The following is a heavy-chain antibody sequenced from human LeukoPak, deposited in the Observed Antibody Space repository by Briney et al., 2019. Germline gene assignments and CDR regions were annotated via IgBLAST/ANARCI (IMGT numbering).Heavy chain of an antibody. V-gene: IGHV5-10-1*01. CDR3: ARDVRYFDWYWDY. CDR1: GYSFTSYW. Sequence: GESLRISCKGSGYSFTSYWISWVRQMPGKGLEWMGRIDPSDSYTDYSPSFQGHVTISADKSISTAYLQWSSLKASDTAMYYCARDVRYFDWYWDYWGQGTLVTVSS. CDR2: IDPSDSYT. J-gene: IGHJ4*02. D-gene: IGHD3-9*01.